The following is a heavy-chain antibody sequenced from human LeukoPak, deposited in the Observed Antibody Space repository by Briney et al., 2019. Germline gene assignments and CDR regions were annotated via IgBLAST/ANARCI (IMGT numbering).Heavy chain of an antibody. J-gene: IGHJ3*02. CDR2: ISGSGTTI. D-gene: IGHD3-22*01. CDR1: GFSFTSYA. CDR3: ARDPVGSQQYYYDSSERSDAFDI. V-gene: IGHV3-23*01. Sequence: GGSLRLSCAASGFSFTSYAMSWVRQAPGKGLDWVSGISGSGTTIYYADSAKGRFTISRDNSKNTLYLQMNSLRAEDTAVYYCARDPVGSQQYYYDSSERSDAFDIWGQGTMVTVSS.